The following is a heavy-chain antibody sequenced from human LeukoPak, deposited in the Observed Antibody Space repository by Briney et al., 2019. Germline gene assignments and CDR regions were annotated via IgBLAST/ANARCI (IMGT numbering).Heavy chain of an antibody. CDR2: IHYSGTT. D-gene: IGHD5-12*01. CDR3: ARMGGYSGYATH. Sequence: SETLSHTCTVSGGSISTYYWSWIRQPPGKGLEWIGYIHYSGTTNYNPSLKSRVTISLDTSKNQFSLNLSSVTAADTAVYYCARMGGYSGYATHWGQGTLVTVSS. J-gene: IGHJ4*02. CDR1: GGSISTYY. V-gene: IGHV4-59*08.